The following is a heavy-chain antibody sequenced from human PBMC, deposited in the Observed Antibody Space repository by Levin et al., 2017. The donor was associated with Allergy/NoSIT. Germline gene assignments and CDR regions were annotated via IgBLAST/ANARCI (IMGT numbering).Heavy chain of an antibody. D-gene: IGHD1-26*01. Sequence: KVSCKASGYYFTNNWIGWVRQMPGKGLEWMGIIYPADSDTRYSPSFQGQVTISADKSTSTTYLQWSSLKASDTAMYYCVRPQNSGSDYWGQGTLVTVSS. CDR3: VRPQNSGSDY. CDR1: GYYFTNNW. V-gene: IGHV5-51*01. J-gene: IGHJ4*02. CDR2: IYPADSDT.